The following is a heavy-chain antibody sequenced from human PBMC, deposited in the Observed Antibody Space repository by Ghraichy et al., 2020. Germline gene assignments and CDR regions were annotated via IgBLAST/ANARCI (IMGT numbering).Heavy chain of an antibody. CDR3: AKAVGADRPYYFDY. CDR2: ISGRGGSP. J-gene: IGHJ4*02. D-gene: IGHD1-26*01. V-gene: IGHV3-23*01. CDR1: GFTFSSYA. Sequence: GGSLRLSCAASGFTFSSYAMSWVRQAPGKGLEWVADISGRGGSPYYADSVKGRFTISRDISKNTLHLQMNSLRAEDTAVYYCAKAVGADRPYYFDYWGQGTPVTVSS.